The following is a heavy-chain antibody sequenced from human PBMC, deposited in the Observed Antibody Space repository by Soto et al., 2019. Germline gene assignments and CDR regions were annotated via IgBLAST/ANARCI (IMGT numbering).Heavy chain of an antibody. CDR1: GFTFSSYA. CDR3: ARGCGRRYYYGSGSHYFDY. Sequence: GGSLRLSCAASGFTFSSYAMHWVRQAPGKGLEWVAVISYDGSNKYYADSVKGRFTISRDNSKNTLYLQMNSLRAEDTAVYYCARGCGRRYYYGSGSHYFDYWGQGTLVTVSS. D-gene: IGHD3-10*01. V-gene: IGHV3-30-3*01. J-gene: IGHJ4*02. CDR2: ISYDGSNK.